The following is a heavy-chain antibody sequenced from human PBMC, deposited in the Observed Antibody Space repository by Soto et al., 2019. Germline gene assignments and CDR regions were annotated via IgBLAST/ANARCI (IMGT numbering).Heavy chain of an antibody. Sequence: GESLKISCKGSGYSFTSYWIGWVRQMPGKGLEWMGIIYPGDSDTRYSPSFQGQVTISADKSISTAYLQWSSLKASDTAMYYCARPFGVVNYYYYGMDVWGQGTTVTVSS. D-gene: IGHD3-3*01. CDR1: GYSFTSYW. CDR2: IYPGDSDT. CDR3: ARPFGVVNYYYYGMDV. V-gene: IGHV5-51*01. J-gene: IGHJ6*02.